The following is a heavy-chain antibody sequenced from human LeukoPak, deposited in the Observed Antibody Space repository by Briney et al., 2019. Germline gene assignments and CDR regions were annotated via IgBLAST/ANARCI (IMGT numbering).Heavy chain of an antibody. Sequence: SVKVSCKASGYTFTSYGISWVRQAPGQGLEWMGGIIPVFGTANYAEKFQDRVTITADKSTSTAYMELSSLRSEDTAVYYCARGEYYYDSSGYYDAFDIWGQGTMVTVSS. CDR3: ARGEYYYDSSGYYDAFDI. V-gene: IGHV1-69*06. CDR1: GYTFTSYG. CDR2: IIPVFGTA. J-gene: IGHJ3*02. D-gene: IGHD3-22*01.